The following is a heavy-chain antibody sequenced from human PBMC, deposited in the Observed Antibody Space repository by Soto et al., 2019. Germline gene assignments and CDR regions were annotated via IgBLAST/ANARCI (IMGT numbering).Heavy chain of an antibody. CDR2: MNPNSGNT. Sequence: QVQLVQSGAEVKKPGASVKVSCKASGYTFTSYDINWVRQATGQGLEWMGWMNPNSGNTGYAQKFQGRVTMTRNTSMSPASLELSSLSSEDTAVYYCARERAVAGFDYWGQGTLVTVSS. CDR3: ARERAVAGFDY. D-gene: IGHD6-19*01. V-gene: IGHV1-8*01. CDR1: GYTFTSYD. J-gene: IGHJ4*02.